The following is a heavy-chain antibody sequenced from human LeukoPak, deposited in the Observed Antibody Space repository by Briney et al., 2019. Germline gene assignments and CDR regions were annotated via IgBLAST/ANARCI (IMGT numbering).Heavy chain of an antibody. D-gene: IGHD5-18*01. V-gene: IGHV4-59*01. CDR3: ARAGYSYGTGYYFDY. J-gene: IGHJ4*02. CDR1: GGSISSYY. Sequence: SETLSLTCTVSGGSISSYYWSWIRQPPGKGLEWIGYIYYTGATYYNPSLKSRVTISLATSKNQFSLKLSSVTAADAAVYYCARAGYSYGTGYYFDYWGQGALVTVSS. CDR2: IYYTGAT.